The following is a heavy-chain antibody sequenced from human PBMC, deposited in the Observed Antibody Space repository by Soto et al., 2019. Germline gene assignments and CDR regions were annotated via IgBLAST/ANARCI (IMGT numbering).Heavy chain of an antibody. CDR1: GYTFTSYD. CDR3: ARQRVRGMDV. J-gene: IGHJ6*02. Sequence: QVQLVQSGAEVKKPGASVKVSCKASGYTFTSYDINWVRQATGQGLEWMGWMNPNSGNTGYAQKFQGSVTMTRTTSLGTAHMEPSSLRCEDTAVFYSARQRVRGMDVWGQGARVSVSS. CDR2: MNPNSGNT. V-gene: IGHV1-8*01.